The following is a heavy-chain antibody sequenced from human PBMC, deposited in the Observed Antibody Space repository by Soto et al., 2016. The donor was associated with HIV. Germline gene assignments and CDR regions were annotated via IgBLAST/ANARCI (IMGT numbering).Heavy chain of an antibody. CDR3: AKDIADIMTGGAFDI. CDR1: GFTFDDYA. Sequence: EVQLVESGGGVVQPGGSLRLSCAASGFTFDDYAMHWVRQAPGQGLEGVSLISGHGDRTYYADSVKGRFTISRDNSKHSLFLQMNSLRIEDTALYFCAKDIADIMTGGAFDIGGQGTMVTVSS. D-gene: IGHD3-9*01. CDR2: ISGHGDRT. V-gene: IGHV3-43*02. J-gene: IGHJ3*02.